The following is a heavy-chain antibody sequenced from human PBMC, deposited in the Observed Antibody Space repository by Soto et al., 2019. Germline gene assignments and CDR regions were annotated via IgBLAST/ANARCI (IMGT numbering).Heavy chain of an antibody. V-gene: IGHV3-23*01. CDR2: ISGSGGST. Sequence: GGSLRLSCAASGFTFSSYAMSWVRQAPGKGLEWVSAISGSGGSTYYADSVKGRFTISRDNSKNTLYLQMNSLRAEDTAVYYCASLWFGELLLYYFDYWGQGTLVTVSS. J-gene: IGHJ4*02. CDR1: GFTFSSYA. D-gene: IGHD3-10*01. CDR3: ASLWFGELLLYYFDY.